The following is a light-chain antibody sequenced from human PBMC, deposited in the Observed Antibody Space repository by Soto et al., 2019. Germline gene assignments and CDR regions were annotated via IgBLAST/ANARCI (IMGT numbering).Light chain of an antibody. CDR3: QSYDSSLSGWV. V-gene: IGLV1-40*01. Sequence: QLVLTQPPSVSGAPGQRVTISCTGSSSNIGAGYDVHWYRQVPGTAPKLLINTNNNRPSGVPDRFSGSKSGTSASLAITGLQAEDEADYYCQSYDSSLSGWVFGGGTKLTVL. CDR2: TNN. J-gene: IGLJ3*02. CDR1: SSNIGAGYD.